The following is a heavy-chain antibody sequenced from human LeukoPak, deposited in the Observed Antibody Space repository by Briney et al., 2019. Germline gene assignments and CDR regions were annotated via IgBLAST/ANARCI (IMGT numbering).Heavy chain of an antibody. CDR3: ASLLRERFDY. Sequence: KPSETLSLTCAVYGGSFSGYYWSWIRQPPGKGLEWIGEINHSGSTNYNPSLKSRVTISVDTSKSQFSLKLSSVTAADTAVYYCASLLRERFDYWGQGTLVTVSS. CDR1: GGSFSGYY. V-gene: IGHV4-34*01. CDR2: INHSGST. D-gene: IGHD1-26*01. J-gene: IGHJ4*02.